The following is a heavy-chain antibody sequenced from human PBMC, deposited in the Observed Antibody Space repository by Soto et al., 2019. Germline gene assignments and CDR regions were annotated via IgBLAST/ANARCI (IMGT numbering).Heavy chain of an antibody. CDR3: AKRDGGNPDFDY. V-gene: IGHV3-7*01. CDR1: GFTFSRYW. J-gene: IGHJ4*02. CDR2: INHDGSEK. Sequence: EVQLVESGGGLVQPGGSLRLSCAASGFTFSRYWMTWVRQAPGKGLEWVANINHDGSEKYYVDSVKGRFTISRDNGKKSLFLQMNSLRAEDTAVYYCAKRDGGNPDFDYWGQGTLVTVSS. D-gene: IGHD2-15*01.